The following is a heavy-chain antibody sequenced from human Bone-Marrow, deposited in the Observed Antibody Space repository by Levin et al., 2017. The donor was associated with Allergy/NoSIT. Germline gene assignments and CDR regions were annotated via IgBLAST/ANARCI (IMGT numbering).Heavy chain of an antibody. V-gene: IGHV3-30*03. J-gene: IGHJ4*02. D-gene: IGHD3/OR15-3a*01. Sequence: GESLKISCAASGFTFSYYGMHWVRQAPGKGLEWVAVISYDGSNKYYADSVKGRFTISRDNSKNTLYLQMNSLRAEDTAVYYCARDLIKISSMDSYYFALWGQGTLVTVSS. CDR2: ISYDGSNK. CDR3: ARDLIKISSMDSYYFAL. CDR1: GFTFSYYG.